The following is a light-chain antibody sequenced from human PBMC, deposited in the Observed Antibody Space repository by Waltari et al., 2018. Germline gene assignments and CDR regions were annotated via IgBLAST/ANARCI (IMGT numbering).Light chain of an antibody. V-gene: IGLV1-47*03. CDR2: RDN. CDR3: SAWDDSLSGPV. J-gene: IGLJ2*01. Sequence: QSVLTQPPSASGTPGQRVTISCSGSSSNIGRNYVYWYQQLPGTAPKLLIYRDNQWPSGVPDRFSGSKSGTSTSLAISGLWSEDEADYYCSAWDDSLSGPVFGGGTKLTVL. CDR1: SSNIGRNY.